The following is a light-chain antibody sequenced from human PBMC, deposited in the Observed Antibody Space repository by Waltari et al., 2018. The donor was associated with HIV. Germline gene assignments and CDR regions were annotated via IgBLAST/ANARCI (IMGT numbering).Light chain of an antibody. Sequence: QTVVTQEPSLTVSPGGTVTLTCASSTGAVTSGYYPNWFQQKPGQAPRALIYSTSNKHPWTPARFSGSLLGGKAALTLSGVQPEDEAEYYCLLYYGGAQLGVFGTGTKVTVL. CDR3: LLYYGGAQLGV. V-gene: IGLV7-43*01. CDR1: TGAVTSGYY. J-gene: IGLJ1*01. CDR2: STS.